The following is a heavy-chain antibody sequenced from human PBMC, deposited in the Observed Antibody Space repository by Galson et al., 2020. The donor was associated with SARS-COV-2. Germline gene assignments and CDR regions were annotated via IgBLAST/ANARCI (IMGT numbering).Heavy chain of an antibody. V-gene: IGHV4-38-2*02. Sequence: SETLSLTCTVSGYSVSTTNYWGWLRQPPGRGLEWIGSVYPSSTTYYNPSLKSRVTISVDTSKNQFSLRLDSVTAADTALYYCARQGVNMIVLVTVPGWYFDLWGRGTLVTVSS. J-gene: IGHJ2*01. D-gene: IGHD3-22*01. CDR2: VYPSSTT. CDR1: GYSVSTTNY. CDR3: ARQGVNMIVLVTVPGWYFDL.